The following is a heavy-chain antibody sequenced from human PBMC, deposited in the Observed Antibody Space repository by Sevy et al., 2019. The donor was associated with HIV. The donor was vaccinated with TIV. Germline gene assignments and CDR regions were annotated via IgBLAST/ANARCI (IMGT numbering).Heavy chain of an antibody. CDR3: ARKYQDTRGNPRYSMDV. J-gene: IGHJ6*02. V-gene: IGHV3-64*01. CDR2: IRGGGGNT. Sequence: GGSLRLSCAASGFTFSTYAMYWVRQAPGKGLEYVSAIRGGGGNTYYGTSVKGGFTVSRDNAKNTLYLQMGSLRAEDMAVYFSARKYQDTRGNPRYSMDVWGQGTTVTVSS. CDR1: GFTFSTYA. D-gene: IGHD2-2*01.